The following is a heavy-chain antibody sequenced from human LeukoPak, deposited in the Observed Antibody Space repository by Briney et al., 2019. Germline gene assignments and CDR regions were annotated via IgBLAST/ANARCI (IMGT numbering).Heavy chain of an antibody. CDR1: GGAISSTSFY. CDR3: ARADLYTRNPPNY. J-gene: IGHJ4*02. V-gene: IGHV4-39*01. CDR2: VYYNGST. D-gene: IGHD1-1*01. Sequence: SETLSLTCSVSGGAISSTSFYWAWVRQPPGKGLEWIGSVYYNGSTYYTPSLKSRVTISVDTSKNQFSLKMNSVTAADTAVYFCARADLYTRNPPNYWGQGTLVTVSS.